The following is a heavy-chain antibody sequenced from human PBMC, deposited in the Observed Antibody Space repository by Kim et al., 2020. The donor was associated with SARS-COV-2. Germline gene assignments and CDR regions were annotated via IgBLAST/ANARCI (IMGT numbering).Heavy chain of an antibody. CDR2: ISSNGGST. Sequence: GGSLRLSCSASGFTFSSYAMHWVRQAPGKGLEYVSAISSNGGSTYYADSVKGRFTISRDNSKNTLYLQMSSLRAEDTAVYYCVKDQTTIFGVAYYTPPFDYWGQGTLVTVSS. CDR3: VKDQTTIFGVAYYTPPFDY. D-gene: IGHD3-3*01. V-gene: IGHV3-64D*06. CDR1: GFTFSSYA. J-gene: IGHJ4*02.